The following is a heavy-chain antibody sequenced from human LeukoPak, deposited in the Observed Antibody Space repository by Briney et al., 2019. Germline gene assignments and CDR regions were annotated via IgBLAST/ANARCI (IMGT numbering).Heavy chain of an antibody. CDR1: GGSISSSNW. CDR3: ARDRGIAAAVDY. J-gene: IGHJ4*02. CDR2: IYHSGST. Sequence: SETLSLTCAVSGGSISSSNWWSWVRQPPGKGLEWIGEIYHSGSTNYNPSLKSRVTISVDASKNQFSLKLSSVTAADTAVYYCARDRGIAAAVDYWGQGTLVTVSS. V-gene: IGHV4-4*02. D-gene: IGHD6-13*01.